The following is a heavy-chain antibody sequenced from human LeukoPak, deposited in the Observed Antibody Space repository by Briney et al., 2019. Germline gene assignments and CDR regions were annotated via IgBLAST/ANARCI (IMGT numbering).Heavy chain of an antibody. J-gene: IGHJ4*02. CDR2: ISYDGSNK. CDR3: ARALTYSSSWYGSLIDY. CDR1: GFTFSSYW. V-gene: IGHV3-30*03. D-gene: IGHD6-13*01. Sequence: GGSLRLSCAASGFTFSSYWMSWVRQAPGKGLEWVAVISYDGSNKYYADSVKGRFTISRDNSKNTLYLQMNSLRAEDTAVYYCARALTYSSSWYGSLIDYWGQGTLVTVSS.